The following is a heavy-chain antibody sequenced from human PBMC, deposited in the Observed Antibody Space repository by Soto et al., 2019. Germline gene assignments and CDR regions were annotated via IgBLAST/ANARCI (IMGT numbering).Heavy chain of an antibody. CDR3: ARPSTWTGRDWFDP. CDR1: GFPFDDFA. Sequence: GGSLRLSCTGSGFPFDDFAINWVRQAPGKGLEWVANIKQDGSEKYYVDSVKGRFTISRDNAKNSLYLQMNSLRAEDTAVYYCARPSTWTGRDWFDPWGQGTLVTVSS. D-gene: IGHD5-12*01. CDR2: IKQDGSEK. J-gene: IGHJ5*02. V-gene: IGHV3-7*03.